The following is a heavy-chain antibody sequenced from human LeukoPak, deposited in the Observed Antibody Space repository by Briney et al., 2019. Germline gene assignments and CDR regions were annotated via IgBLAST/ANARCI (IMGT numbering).Heavy chain of an antibody. V-gene: IGHV3-48*02. CDR3: TRGFAEDCYYFDD. J-gene: IGHJ4*02. D-gene: IGHD2-21*01. CDR1: GFTFSTYS. CDR2: ISRSTSTI. Sequence: GGSLRLSCAASGFTFSTYSMNWVRQAPGKGLEWVSYISRSTSTIFYADSVKGRFTISRDNAKNSLYLQMNRLRDEDTAVYYCTRGFAEDCYYFDDWGQGTLVTVSS.